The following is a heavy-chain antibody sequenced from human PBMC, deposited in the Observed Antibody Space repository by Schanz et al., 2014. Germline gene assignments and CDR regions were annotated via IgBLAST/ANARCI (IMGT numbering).Heavy chain of an antibody. V-gene: IGHV3-23*04. J-gene: IGHJ4*02. CDR2: ITGSGSKT. CDR3: MAMGRNTSHYFDH. Sequence: VQLVESGGGVVQPGGSLRLSCVASGFTFSTYAMSWVRQAPGKGLEWVSAITGSGSKTYYADSVKGRFTIARDNSKNTLFLQMDSLRVEDTAVYYCMAMGRNTSHYFDHWGQGTLVTVSS. CDR1: GFTFSTYA. D-gene: IGHD1-1*01.